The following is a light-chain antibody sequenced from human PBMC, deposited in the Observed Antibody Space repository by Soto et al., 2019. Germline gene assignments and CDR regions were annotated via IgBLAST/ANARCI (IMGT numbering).Light chain of an antibody. CDR1: QNLSRN. Sequence: EMVMKQSPATMSVSPGERASLSCRASQNLSRNLAWYQQQPGQAPRLLIYGASTRATGIPARFSGSGSGTDFTLTISSLQSEDFAVYYCQQYDNWPHTFGQGTKLEIK. CDR2: GAS. J-gene: IGKJ2*01. CDR3: QQYDNWPHT. V-gene: IGKV3-15*01.